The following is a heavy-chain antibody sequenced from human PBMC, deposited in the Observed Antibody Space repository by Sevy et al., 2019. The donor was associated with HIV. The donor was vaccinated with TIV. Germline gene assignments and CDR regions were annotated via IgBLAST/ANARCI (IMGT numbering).Heavy chain of an antibody. D-gene: IGHD2-2*01. Sequence: GGSLRLSCAASGFSFSNYGMHWVRQAPGKGLEWVAVIWYDGSNKYYADSVKGRFTISRGNSTNTLYLQMHSLRAEDTAVYYCARDGIVIVPAAVAVTGYFDYWGQGTLVTVSS. CDR2: IWYDGSNK. CDR3: ARDGIVIVPAAVAVTGYFDY. J-gene: IGHJ4*02. V-gene: IGHV3-33*01. CDR1: GFSFSNYG.